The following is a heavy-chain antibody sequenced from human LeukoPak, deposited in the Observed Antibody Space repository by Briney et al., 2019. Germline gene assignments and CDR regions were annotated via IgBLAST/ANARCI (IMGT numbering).Heavy chain of an antibody. V-gene: IGHV4-39*01. J-gene: IGHJ4*02. Sequence: SETLSLTCTVSGGSISSSSYYWGWIRQPPGKGLEWIGSIYYSGSTYYNPSLKSRFTISVDTSKNQFSLKLSSVTAADTAVYYCARSRSGGSYKRRYYFDYWGQGTLVTVSS. CDR1: GGSISSSSYY. D-gene: IGHD1-26*01. CDR2: IYYSGST. CDR3: ARSRSGGSYKRRYYFDY.